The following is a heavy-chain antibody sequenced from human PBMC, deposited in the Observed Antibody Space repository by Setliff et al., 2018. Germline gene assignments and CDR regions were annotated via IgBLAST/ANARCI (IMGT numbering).Heavy chain of an antibody. D-gene: IGHD1-7*01. J-gene: IGHJ4*02. CDR3: AKPRPGTTSEPSDY. Sequence: LRLSCAPSGFTFSRYGMHWVRQAPGKGLERVAYVWSDGGDKKYADSVRGRFTISRDNSKNTLNLQMNSLRDEDTAVYYCAKPRPGTTSEPSDYWGQGTLVTVSS. V-gene: IGHV3-30*02. CDR1: GFTFSRYG. CDR2: VWSDGGDK.